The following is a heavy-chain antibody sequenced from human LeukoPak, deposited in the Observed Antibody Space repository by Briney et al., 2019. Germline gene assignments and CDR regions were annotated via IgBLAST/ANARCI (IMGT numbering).Heavy chain of an antibody. CDR3: ARDPKMRYSSSWYGEYYFDY. D-gene: IGHD6-13*01. Sequence: ASVKVSCKASGYTFIGYYIHWVRQAPGQGLEWMGWINPNSGGTNYAQKFQDRVTMTRDTSISTAYMELSRLRSDDTAVYYCARDPKMRYSSSWYGEYYFDYWGQGTLVTVSS. J-gene: IGHJ4*02. CDR2: INPNSGGT. CDR1: GYTFIGYY. V-gene: IGHV1-2*02.